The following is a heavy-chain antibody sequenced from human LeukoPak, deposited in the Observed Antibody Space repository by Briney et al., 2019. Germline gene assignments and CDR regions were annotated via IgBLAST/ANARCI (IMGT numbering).Heavy chain of an antibody. CDR3: ARHCASGSYGDY. Sequence: GSIRSSTISACWIRLPPRIGLEWFGSIYYSGSTYYTPSLKSRVTISVDTSKNQFSLKVSSVTAADTAVYSCARHCASGSYGDYWGNATLVTVS. J-gene: IGHJ4*01. CDR2: IYYSGST. D-gene: IGHD5-18*01. V-gene: IGHV4-39*01. CDR1: GSIRSSTIS.